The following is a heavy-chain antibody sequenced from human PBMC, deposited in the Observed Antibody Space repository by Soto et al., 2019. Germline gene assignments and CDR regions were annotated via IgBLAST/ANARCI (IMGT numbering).Heavy chain of an antibody. Sequence: QVQLVQSGAEVKKPGSSGKVSCTASGGTFSSSAISWVRQAPGQGLEWMGGFIPIFGTPTYAQDFQGRVTITADPSTSTAYMELSSLRSEDTAVYFWASTLAYGVPGRHWGQGTLVTVSS. D-gene: IGHD4-17*01. CDR1: GGTFSSSA. CDR3: ASTLAYGVPGRH. CDR2: FIPIFGTP. J-gene: IGHJ4*02. V-gene: IGHV1-69*01.